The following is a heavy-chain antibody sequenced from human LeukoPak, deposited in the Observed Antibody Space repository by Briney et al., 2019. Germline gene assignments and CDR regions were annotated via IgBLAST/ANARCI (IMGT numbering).Heavy chain of an antibody. CDR2: IRYDGSNK. J-gene: IGHJ4*02. CDR1: GFTFSSYG. D-gene: IGHD3-16*01. Sequence: GRSLRLSCAAAGFTFSSYGMHWVRQDPGKGLEWVSLIRYDGSNKYYADSVKGRFTISRDNSKNTLYLQMNSLRAEDTAVYYCARDWGKGDYWGQGTLVTVSS. CDR3: ARDWGKGDY. V-gene: IGHV3-33*01.